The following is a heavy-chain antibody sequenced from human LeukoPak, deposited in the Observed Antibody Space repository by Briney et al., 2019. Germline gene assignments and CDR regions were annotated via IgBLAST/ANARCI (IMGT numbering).Heavy chain of an antibody. CDR3: ARLGSGTANDAFDI. J-gene: IGHJ3*02. CDR1: GGSFSSYY. V-gene: IGHV4-59*01. Sequence: SETLSLTCTVSGGSFSSYYWSWLRQPPGKGLEWIGYIYYSGSTNYNPSLKSRVTISVDTSKNQSSLKLSYVTAADTAVYYCARLGSGTANDAFDIWGQGTMVTVSS. CDR2: IYYSGST. D-gene: IGHD6-19*01.